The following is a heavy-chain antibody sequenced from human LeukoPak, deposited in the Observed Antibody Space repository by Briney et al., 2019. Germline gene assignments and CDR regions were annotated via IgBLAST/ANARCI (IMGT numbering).Heavy chain of an antibody. CDR1: EFTSSSYG. J-gene: IGHJ4*02. Sequence: GGSLRLSCAASEFTSSSYGMHWVRQAPGKGLEWVAFIRYDGSNKYYADSVKGRFTISRDNSKNTLYLQMNSLRAEDTAVYYCAKGGYSYGRGTFDYWGQGTLVTVSS. D-gene: IGHD5-18*01. V-gene: IGHV3-30*02. CDR3: AKGGYSYGRGTFDY. CDR2: IRYDGSNK.